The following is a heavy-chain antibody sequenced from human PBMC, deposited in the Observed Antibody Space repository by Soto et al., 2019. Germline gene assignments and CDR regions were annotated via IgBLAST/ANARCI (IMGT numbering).Heavy chain of an antibody. D-gene: IGHD4-17*01. J-gene: IGHJ5*02. Sequence: PSETLSLTCAFYVGSFSVYSWSWIRQPPGKGLDWIADINHSGMTHYNPSLESRVSMSVDSSKNQFSLKLNSVTAAETAVYYCARENHPWAAIPVRKLKTTWWFDPWGQGTLVTVSS. CDR1: VGSFSVYS. CDR2: INHSGMT. V-gene: IGHV4-34*01. CDR3: ARENHPWAAIPVRKLKTTWWFDP.